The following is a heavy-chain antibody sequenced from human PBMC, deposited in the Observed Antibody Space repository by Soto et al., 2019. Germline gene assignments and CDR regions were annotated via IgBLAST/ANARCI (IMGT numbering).Heavy chain of an antibody. Sequence: GGSLRLSCAVSGFTVSNNYMSWVRQAPGKGLEWVSVIYGDGSTFYADSVKGRFTISRGNFKNTLYLQMNTLRAEDTAVYYCASLSGRQSRGFAYWGQGTLVTVSS. CDR2: IYGDGST. CDR1: GFTVSNNY. CDR3: ASLSGRQSRGFAY. J-gene: IGHJ4*02. V-gene: IGHV3-66*01. D-gene: IGHD3-10*01.